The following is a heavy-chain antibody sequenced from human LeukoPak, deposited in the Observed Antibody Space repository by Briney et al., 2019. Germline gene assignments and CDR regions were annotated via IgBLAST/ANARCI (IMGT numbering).Heavy chain of an antibody. D-gene: IGHD2-2*01. CDR1: GFTFNNYA. Sequence: GGSLRLSCAASGFTFNNYAMSWVRQAPGKGLEWVSAISASGGTTYYADSVKGRFTISRDNSENTLFLQMNSLRAEDTTVYCCAKQPREYCSSTSCPNWFDSWGQGTLVTVSS. J-gene: IGHJ5*01. V-gene: IGHV3-23*01. CDR2: ISASGGTT. CDR3: AKQPREYCSSTSCPNWFDS.